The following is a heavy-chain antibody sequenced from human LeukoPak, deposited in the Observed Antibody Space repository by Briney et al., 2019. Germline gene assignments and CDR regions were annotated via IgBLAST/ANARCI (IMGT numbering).Heavy chain of an antibody. CDR1: GFTFSSHP. CDR2: ISASGGST. J-gene: IGHJ1*01. Sequence: GGSLRLSCAASGFTFSSHPMTWVRQASGKGLEWVSSISASGGSTYYADSAQGRFTSSRDNSKNTLYLQMNSLRVEDTAVYYCAKRTFAESQRYFPDWGQGTLVTVSS. V-gene: IGHV3-23*01. CDR3: AKRTFAESQRYFPD. D-gene: IGHD3-10*01.